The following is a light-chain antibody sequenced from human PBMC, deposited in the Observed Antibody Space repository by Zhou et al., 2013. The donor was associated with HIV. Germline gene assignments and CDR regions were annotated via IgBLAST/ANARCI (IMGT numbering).Light chain of an antibody. CDR1: QGISSY. J-gene: IGKJ1*01. Sequence: DIQLTQSPSFLSASVGDRVTITCRASQGISSYLAWYQQKPGKAPKLLIYAASTLQSGVPSRFSGSGSDTDFTLAIRSLQPEDLATYYCLQDHTFPWTFGQGTKLDFK. CDR3: LQDHTFPWT. V-gene: IGKV1-9*01. CDR2: AAS.